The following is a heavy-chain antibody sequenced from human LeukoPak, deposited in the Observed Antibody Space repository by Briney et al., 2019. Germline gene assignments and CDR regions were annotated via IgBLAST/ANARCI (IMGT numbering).Heavy chain of an antibody. CDR2: IYTSGST. J-gene: IGHJ5*02. CDR3: ARVGEDSSSWFRDYNWFDP. CDR1: GGSISSYY. V-gene: IGHV4-4*07. Sequence: SETLSLTCTVSGGSISSYYWSWIRQPAGKGLEWIGRIYTSGSTNYNPSLKSRVTISVDTSKNQFSLKLSSVTAADTAVYYCARVGEDSSSWFRDYNWFDPWGQGTLVTVSS. D-gene: IGHD6-13*01.